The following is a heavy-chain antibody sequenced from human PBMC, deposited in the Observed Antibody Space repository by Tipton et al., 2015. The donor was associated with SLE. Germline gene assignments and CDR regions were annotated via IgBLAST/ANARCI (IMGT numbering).Heavy chain of an antibody. D-gene: IGHD4-23*01. CDR1: GYTFTTYA. CDR2: INTYTGRP. Sequence: QVQLVQSGSDLRKPGASVTVSCKASGYTFTTYAINWVRQAPGQGLEWVGWINTYTGRPTFAQGFTGRFVFSLDTSVNTAYLQISSLKPEDAAVYFCARGSGGGNSGYFDFWGPGALVTASS. CDR3: ARGSGGGNSGYFDF. V-gene: IGHV7-4-1*02. J-gene: IGHJ4*02.